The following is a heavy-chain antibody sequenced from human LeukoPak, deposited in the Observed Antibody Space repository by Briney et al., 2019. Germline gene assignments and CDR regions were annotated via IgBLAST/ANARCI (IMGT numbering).Heavy chain of an antibody. Sequence: GGSLRLSCAASGFTFSNYWMHWARQAPGKGLVWVSRINSDGSSTNYADSVKGRFTISRDNAKNSLYLQMNSLRAEDTALYYCAKRMSVATTTGFDYWGQGTLVTVSS. CDR2: INSDGSST. D-gene: IGHD5-12*01. J-gene: IGHJ4*02. CDR3: AKRMSVATTTGFDY. V-gene: IGHV3-74*01. CDR1: GFTFSNYW.